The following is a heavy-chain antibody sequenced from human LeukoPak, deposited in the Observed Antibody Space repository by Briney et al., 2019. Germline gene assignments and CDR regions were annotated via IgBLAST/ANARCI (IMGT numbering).Heavy chain of an antibody. J-gene: IGHJ6*02. CDR1: GFTFSGYA. D-gene: IGHD3-3*01. CDR3: AKGLPVSDFWSGNGYYYGMDV. V-gene: IGHV3-23*01. CDR2: IRDNGDSS. Sequence: GGSLRLSCAASGFTFSGYAMNWVRQAPGKGLEWVSTIRDNGDSSYYTDPVKGRFTISRDISKNTLYLQMNSLRAEDTAVYYCAKGLPVSDFWSGNGYYYGMDVWGQGTTVTVS.